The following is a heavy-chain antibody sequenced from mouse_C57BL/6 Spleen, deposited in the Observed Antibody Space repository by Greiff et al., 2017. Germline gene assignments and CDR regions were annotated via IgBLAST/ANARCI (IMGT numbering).Heavy chain of an antibody. CDR3: SRSATVVHYAMHY. V-gene: IGHV3-8*01. J-gene: IGHJ4*01. CDR1: GYSITSDY. D-gene: IGHD1-1*01. Sequence: VQLQQSGPGLAQPSQTLSLTCSVTGYSITSDYWNWIRKFPGNKLEYMGYISYSGSTYYNPSLKSRISITRDTSKNQYYLQLNSVTTEYTATYYCSRSATVVHYAMHYWGQAASVTSSS. CDR2: ISYSGST.